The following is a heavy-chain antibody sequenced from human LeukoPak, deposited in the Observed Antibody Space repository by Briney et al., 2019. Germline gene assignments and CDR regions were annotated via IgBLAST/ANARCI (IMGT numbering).Heavy chain of an antibody. Sequence: GGSLRLSCAASGFTVNSNHMSWVRQAPGKGLEWVSVIYSGGNTYSADSVKGRFTISRDNSKNTLYLQMNSLRAEDTAVYYCARDRVSYFDFWGQGTLVTVSS. V-gene: IGHV3-66*01. CDR2: IYSGGNT. CDR1: GFTVNSNH. J-gene: IGHJ4*02. CDR3: ARDRVSYFDF.